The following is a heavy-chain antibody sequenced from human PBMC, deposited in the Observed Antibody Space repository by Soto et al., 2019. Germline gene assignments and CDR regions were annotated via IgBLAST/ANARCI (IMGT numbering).Heavy chain of an antibody. CDR3: ARGRDGSNYYFDY. V-gene: IGHV1-69*13. Sequence: SVKVSCKASGGTFSDSVTSWVRQAPGQGLEWMGGIVPIFGKANLAEKFQDRVTITADESTSTAYMELSSLRSEDSAVYYCARGRDGSNYYFDYWGQGTLVTVS. CDR2: IVPIFGKA. D-gene: IGHD3-10*01. CDR1: GGTFSDSV. J-gene: IGHJ4*02.